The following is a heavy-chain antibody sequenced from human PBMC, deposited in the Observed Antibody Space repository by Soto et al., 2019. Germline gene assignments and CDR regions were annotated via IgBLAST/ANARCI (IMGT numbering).Heavy chain of an antibody. Sequence: SETLSLTCTVSGGSISSGGYYWSWIRQHPGKGLEWIGYIYYSGSTYYNPSLKSRVTISVDTSKNQFSLKLSSATAADTAVYYCARSGCSGGSCYLVDYWGQGTQVTVSS. CDR2: IYYSGST. J-gene: IGHJ4*02. CDR3: ARSGCSGGSCYLVDY. V-gene: IGHV4-31*03. CDR1: GGSISSGGYY. D-gene: IGHD2-15*01.